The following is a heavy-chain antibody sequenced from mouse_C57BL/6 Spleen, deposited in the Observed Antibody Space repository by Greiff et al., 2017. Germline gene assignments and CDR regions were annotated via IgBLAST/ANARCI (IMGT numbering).Heavy chain of an antibody. Sequence: EVQLVESGPGLVKPSQSLSLTCSVTGYSITSGYYWNWIRQFPGNKLEWMGYISYDGRTNYNPSIKNRTSITRDTSKNQFILQLNAVTTEDTATYDGARGPMGRWAHYAMDYWGQGTSVTVSS. CDR1: GYSITSGYY. CDR2: ISYDGRT. D-gene: IGHD2-3*01. J-gene: IGHJ4*01. CDR3: ARGPMGRWAHYAMDY. V-gene: IGHV3-6*01.